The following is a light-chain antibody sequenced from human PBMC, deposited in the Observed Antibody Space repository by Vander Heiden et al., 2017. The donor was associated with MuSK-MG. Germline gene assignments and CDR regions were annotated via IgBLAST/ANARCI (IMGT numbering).Light chain of an antibody. Sequence: QSALTPPASVSGSPGQSITISCTGSSSDLGGYNYVSWYQQHPDKAPKLIIYDVSNRPAGVSNRFSGSKSGITASLTISGLQAEDEADYYCSSYTSFSTPVLFGGGTKLTVL. CDR1: SSDLGGYNY. V-gene: IGLV2-14*03. CDR2: DVS. J-gene: IGLJ2*01. CDR3: SSYTSFSTPVL.